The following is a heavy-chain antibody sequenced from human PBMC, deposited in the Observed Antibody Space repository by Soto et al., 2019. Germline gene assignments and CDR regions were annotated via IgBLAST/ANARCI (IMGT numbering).Heavy chain of an antibody. D-gene: IGHD3-16*02. CDR1: EFVFRGDS. V-gene: IGHV3-21*01. Sequence: KPGGSVRLSGVAAEFVFRGDSMNWVRQAPGKGLEWVSSISSSSNKYYADSVKGRFTISRDNSKNTLYLQMNSLRAEDTAVYYCARDLKTYIWGSYRPGAFDIWGQGTMVTVSS. CDR2: ISSSSNK. CDR3: ARDLKTYIWGSYRPGAFDI. J-gene: IGHJ3*02.